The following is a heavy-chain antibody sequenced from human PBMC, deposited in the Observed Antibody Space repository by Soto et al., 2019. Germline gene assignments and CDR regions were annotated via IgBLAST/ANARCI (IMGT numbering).Heavy chain of an antibody. CDR1: GYTFTGYY. CDR3: ARSGSLVAAAETDYYYGMDV. Sequence: SVKVSCKASGYTFTGYYMHWVRQAPGQGLEWMGWINPNSGGTNYAQKFQGWVTMTRDTSISTAYMELSRLRSDDTAVYYCARSGSLVAAAETDYYYGMDVWGQGTTVTVSS. J-gene: IGHJ6*02. V-gene: IGHV1-2*04. CDR2: INPNSGGT. D-gene: IGHD6-13*01.